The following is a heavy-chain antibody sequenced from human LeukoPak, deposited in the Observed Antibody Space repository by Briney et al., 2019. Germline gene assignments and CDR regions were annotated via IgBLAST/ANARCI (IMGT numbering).Heavy chain of an antibody. CDR1: GFTFSDHY. D-gene: IGHD6-13*01. CDR3: ARNKGYSSSWTPFDY. J-gene: IGHJ4*02. V-gene: IGHV3-72*01. CDR2: TRDEANSYTT. Sequence: PGGSLRLSCAASGFTFSDHYMEWVRQAPGKGMEGVGRTRDEANSYTTEYAASVKGRFTISRDDSKNSLYLQMNSLKTEDTAVYYCARNKGYSSSWTPFDYWGQGTLVTVSS.